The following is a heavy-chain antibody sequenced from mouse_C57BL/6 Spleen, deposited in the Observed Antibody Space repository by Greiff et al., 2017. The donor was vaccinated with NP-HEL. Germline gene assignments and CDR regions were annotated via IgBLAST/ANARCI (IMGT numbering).Heavy chain of an antibody. CDR3: TTGGPIRS. CDR2: IDPENGDT. D-gene: IGHD1-2*01. CDR1: GFNIKDDY. J-gene: IGHJ2*01. V-gene: IGHV14-4*01. Sequence: VQLQQSGAELVRPGASVKLSCTASGFNIKDDYMHWVKQRPEQGLEWIGWIDPENGDTEYASKFQGKATITADTSSNTAYLQLSSLTSEDTAVYYCTTGGPIRSWGQGTTLTVSS.